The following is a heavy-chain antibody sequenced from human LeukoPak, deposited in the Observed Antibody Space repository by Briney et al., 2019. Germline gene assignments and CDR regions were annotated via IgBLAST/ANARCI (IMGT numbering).Heavy chain of an antibody. D-gene: IGHD3-10*01. CDR3: AREAVLWFGELSVFDS. V-gene: IGHV4-34*01. CDR1: GGSFSGYY. J-gene: IGHJ4*02. CDR2: INHSGST. Sequence: SETLSLTCVVYGGSFSGYYWSWIRQPPGKGLEWIGEINHSGSTNYNPSLKSRVTISVDTSKNQFSLKLSSVTAADTAVYYCAREAVLWFGELSVFDSWGQGTLVTVSS.